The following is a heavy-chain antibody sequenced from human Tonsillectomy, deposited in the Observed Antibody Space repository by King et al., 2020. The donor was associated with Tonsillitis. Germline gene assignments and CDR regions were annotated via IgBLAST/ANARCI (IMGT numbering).Heavy chain of an antibody. Sequence: VQLQQWGAGLLKPSETLSLTCAVYGGSFSGYYWSWIRQPPGKGLEWIGEINHSGSTNYNPSLKSRVTVSVDTSKNQFSLKLSSVTATDTAVYYGARAWGYGDYAGGYYYYDGMDVWGQGTTVTVSS. J-gene: IGHJ6*02. CDR1: GGSFSGYY. D-gene: IGHD4-17*01. CDR2: INHSGST. CDR3: ARAWGYGDYAGGYYYYDGMDV. V-gene: IGHV4-34*01.